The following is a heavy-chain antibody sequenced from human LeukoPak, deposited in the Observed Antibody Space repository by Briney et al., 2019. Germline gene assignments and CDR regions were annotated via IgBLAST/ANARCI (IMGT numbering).Heavy chain of an antibody. CDR3: ARDAMTTVTTRGSTEKNSLPHDAFDI. V-gene: IGHV3-23*01. Sequence: GGSLRLSCAASGFTFSTYAMSWVRQAPGKGLEWVSVVSGSGGSTYYADSVEGRFTISRDNSKNTLYLQMNSLRAEDTAVYYCARDAMTTVTTRGSTEKNSLPHDAFDIWGQGTMVTVSS. CDR2: VSGSGGST. CDR1: GFTFSTYA. D-gene: IGHD4-11*01. J-gene: IGHJ3*02.